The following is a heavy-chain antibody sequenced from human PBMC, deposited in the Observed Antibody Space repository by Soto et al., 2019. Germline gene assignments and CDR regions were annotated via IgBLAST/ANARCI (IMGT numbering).Heavy chain of an antibody. CDR2: ISYDGSYK. D-gene: IGHD6-13*01. J-gene: IGHJ4*02. CDR3: ASGRSSF. Sequence: PGGSLRLSCAASGFTFNIHGMHWVRQAPGKGLEWVAAISYDGSYKYYTDSVKGRFTISRDYSMNTLYLQMNSLRAEDTAVYYCASGRSSFRGQGTPVTVSS. V-gene: IGHV3-30*03. CDR1: GFTFNIHG.